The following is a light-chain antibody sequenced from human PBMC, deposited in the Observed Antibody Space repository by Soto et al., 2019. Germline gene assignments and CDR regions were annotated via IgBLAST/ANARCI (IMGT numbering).Light chain of an antibody. CDR1: QSISNW. V-gene: IGKV1-5*03. CDR2: KAS. Sequence: DIQMTQSPSTLSASVGDRVTITCRASQSISNWLAWYQQKPGKAPNLLIYKASSLESGVPSRFSGSGSGTEFTLTISSLQPDDFATYYCQQYKSYSEVTFGGGTKVEIK. CDR3: QQYKSYSEVT. J-gene: IGKJ4*01.